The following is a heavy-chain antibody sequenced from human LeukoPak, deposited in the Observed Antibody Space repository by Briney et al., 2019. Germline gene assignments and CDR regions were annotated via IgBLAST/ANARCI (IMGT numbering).Heavy chain of an antibody. J-gene: IGHJ4*02. V-gene: IGHV4-34*01. Sequence: SETLSLTCAVYGGSFSGYYWSWIRQPPGKGLEWIGEINHSGSTNYNPSLKSRVTISVDTSKNQFSLKLSSVTAADTAVYYCARQCKSGILTGSRFDYWGQGTLVTVSS. CDR1: GGSFSGYY. CDR3: ARQCKSGILTGSRFDY. CDR2: INHSGST. D-gene: IGHD3-9*01.